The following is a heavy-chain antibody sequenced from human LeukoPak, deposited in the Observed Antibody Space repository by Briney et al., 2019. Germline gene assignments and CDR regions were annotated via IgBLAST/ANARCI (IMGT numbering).Heavy chain of an antibody. Sequence: SETLSLTCTVYGGSISAYYWNWIRQPAGKGLEWIGRIYTSGSANYNPSLKSRVTMSVDTSKNQFSLRLSSVTAADTAVYYCARGHYYDFWSGYYQGWFDPWGQGTLVTVSS. CDR3: ARGHYYDFWSGYYQGWFDP. CDR1: GGSISAYY. CDR2: IYTSGSA. D-gene: IGHD3-3*01. V-gene: IGHV4-4*07. J-gene: IGHJ5*02.